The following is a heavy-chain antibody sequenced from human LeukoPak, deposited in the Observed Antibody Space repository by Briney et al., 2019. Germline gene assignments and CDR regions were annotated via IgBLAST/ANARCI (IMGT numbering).Heavy chain of an antibody. Sequence: GGSLRLSCAASGFTFSSYHMNWVRQAPGKGLEWISYIGSDRSPTYYADSVKGRFTISRDNAKNSLYLQMNSLRAEDTAVYYCARETTMFRGVRSCAFDIWGQGTMVTVSS. CDR3: ARETTMFRGVRSCAFDI. CDR1: GFTFSSYH. V-gene: IGHV3-48*04. CDR2: IGSDRSPT. D-gene: IGHD3-10*01. J-gene: IGHJ3*02.